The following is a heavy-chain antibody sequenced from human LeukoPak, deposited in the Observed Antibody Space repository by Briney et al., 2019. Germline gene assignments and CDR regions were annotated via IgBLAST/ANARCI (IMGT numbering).Heavy chain of an antibody. D-gene: IGHD3-9*01. CDR1: GGSFSGYY. CDR2: INHSGST. CDR3: ASSRITILSRAFDI. J-gene: IGHJ3*02. Sequence: SETLSLTCAVYGGSFSGYYWSWIRQPPGKGLEWIGEINHSGSTNYNPSLKSRVTISVDTSKNRFSLKLSSVTAADTAVYYCASSRITILSRAFDIWGQGTMVTVSS. V-gene: IGHV4-34*01.